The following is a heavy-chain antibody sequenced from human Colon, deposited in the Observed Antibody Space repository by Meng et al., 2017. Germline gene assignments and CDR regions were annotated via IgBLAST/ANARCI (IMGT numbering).Heavy chain of an antibody. CDR2: ISGSGGST. D-gene: IGHD3-10*01. J-gene: IGHJ3*02. CDR1: GFTFSSYA. CDR3: AKEGGLWFRELKDAFDI. V-gene: IGHV3-23*01. Sequence: GESLKISCAASGFTFSSYAMSWVRQAPGKGLEWVSAISGSGGSTYYADSVKGRFTISRDNSKNTLYLQMNSLRAEDTAVYYCAKEGGLWFRELKDAFDIWGQGTMVTVSS.